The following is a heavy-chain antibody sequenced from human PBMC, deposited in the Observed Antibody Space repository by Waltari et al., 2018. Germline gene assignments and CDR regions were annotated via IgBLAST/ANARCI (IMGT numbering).Heavy chain of an antibody. J-gene: IGHJ5*02. CDR1: GFTFSSYG. Sequence: EVQLVESGGDLVQPGGSLRPPCAASGFTFSSYGMSWVRQAPGKGLEWVSVISGGSGGSTYYADSVKGRFTISRDNSKNTLYLQMNSLRAEDTAVYYCAKGDKIVVVPATILTWGQGTLVTVSS. CDR2: ISGGSGGST. V-gene: IGHV3-23*04. D-gene: IGHD2-2*01. CDR3: AKGDKIVVVPATILT.